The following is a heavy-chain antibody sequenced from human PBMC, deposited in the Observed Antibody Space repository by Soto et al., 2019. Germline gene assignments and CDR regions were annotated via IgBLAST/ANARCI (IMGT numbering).Heavy chain of an antibody. CDR1: GASVTSGDFY. Sequence: QVQLQEPGPRLVSPSETLSLTCTVSGASVTSGDFYWSWIRQPPGKGLEWIGYVYYNESAYYNPSLKSRTSISVDTSKNHFTLELSSVTAADTAVYYRAALLAGGWGQGSLVTVSS. CDR3: AALLAGG. CDR2: VYYNESA. J-gene: IGHJ4*02. V-gene: IGHV4-30-4*01. D-gene: IGHD3-10*01.